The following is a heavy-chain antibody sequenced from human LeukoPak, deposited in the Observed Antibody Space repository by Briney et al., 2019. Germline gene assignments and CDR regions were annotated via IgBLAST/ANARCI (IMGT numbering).Heavy chain of an antibody. CDR3: ARDRVLRFLEWTKRYYFDY. CDR2: ISAYNGNT. D-gene: IGHD3-3*01. V-gene: IGHV1-18*01. Sequence: GASVKVSCKASGYTFTSYGISWVRQAPGQGLEWMGWISAYNGNTNYAQKLQGRVTMTTDTSTSTAYMELRSLRSDDTAVYYCARDRVLRFLEWTKRYYFDYWGQGSLVTVS. CDR1: GYTFTSYG. J-gene: IGHJ4*02.